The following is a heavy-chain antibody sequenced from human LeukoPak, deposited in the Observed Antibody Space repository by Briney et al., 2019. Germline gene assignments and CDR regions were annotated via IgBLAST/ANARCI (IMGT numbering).Heavy chain of an antibody. CDR2: IYYSGST. D-gene: IGHD2-2*01. CDR3: ARRRLDCSSTSCRPTYYMDV. V-gene: IGHV4-59*11. J-gene: IGHJ6*03. Sequence: PSETLSLTCTVSGGSISSHYWGWIRQPPGKGLEWIGYIYYSGSTNYNPSLKSRVTISVDTSKNQFSLKLSSVTAADTAVYYCARRRLDCSSTSCRPTYYMDVWGKGTTVTVSS. CDR1: GGSISSHY.